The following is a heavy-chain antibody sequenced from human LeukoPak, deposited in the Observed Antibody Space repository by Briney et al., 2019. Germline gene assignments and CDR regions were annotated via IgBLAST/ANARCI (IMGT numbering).Heavy chain of an antibody. V-gene: IGHV3-7*04. CDR2: IKGDESEI. J-gene: IGHJ4*02. CDR3: ARDSQHLNFDY. D-gene: IGHD5/OR15-5a*01. Sequence: GGSLRLSCAASGFAFSSYWMSWVRQAPGKGLEWVAAIKGDESEIYYVDSVKGRFTISRDNTKNSLYLQMNSLRAEDTAVYYCARDSQHLNFDYWGQGTLVTVSS. CDR1: GFAFSSYW.